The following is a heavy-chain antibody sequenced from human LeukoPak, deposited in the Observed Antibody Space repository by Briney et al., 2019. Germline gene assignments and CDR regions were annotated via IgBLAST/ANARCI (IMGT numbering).Heavy chain of an antibody. Sequence: PGGSLRLSCAASGFSFSNFSMHWVRQAPGKGLEWVAVTSSDGTNKYYADSVKGRFTISRDNAKNTLYLQMNSLRLEDTAVFYCARESAVTLADYGFDAWGQGTTVIVSS. J-gene: IGHJ6*02. CDR2: TSSDGTNK. CDR1: GFSFSNFS. D-gene: IGHD4-17*01. V-gene: IGHV3-30-3*01. CDR3: ARESAVTLADYGFDA.